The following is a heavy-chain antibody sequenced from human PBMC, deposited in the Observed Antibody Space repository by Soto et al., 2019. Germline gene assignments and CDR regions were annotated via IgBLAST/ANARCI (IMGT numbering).Heavy chain of an antibody. CDR2: VNPSGGST. CDR3: AREENCSDGICYSEYYQR. Sequence: ASVKVSCKASGYIFTAYSMHWVRQAPGQGLEWMGVVNPSGGSTNYAQKFQGRITMTRDTSTSTVYMDLSSLTSEDTAVYYCAREENCSDGICYSEYYQRWGQGTLVTVSS. CDR1: GYIFTAYS. J-gene: IGHJ1*01. D-gene: IGHD2-15*01. V-gene: IGHV1-46*01.